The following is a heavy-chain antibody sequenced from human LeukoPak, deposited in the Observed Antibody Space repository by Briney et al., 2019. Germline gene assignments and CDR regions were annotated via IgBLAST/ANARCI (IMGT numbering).Heavy chain of an antibody. J-gene: IGHJ4*02. CDR2: ISANNGNT. Sequence: ASVKVSCKASGYSFTSYGISWLRQAPGQGLEWMGWISANNGNTNYAQKFRGRVTMTTDTSTDTAHMELRSLRADDTAVYYCSRGGSGWAFDYWGQGTLVTVSS. D-gene: IGHD6-19*01. CDR1: GYSFTSYG. V-gene: IGHV1-18*01. CDR3: SRGGSGWAFDY.